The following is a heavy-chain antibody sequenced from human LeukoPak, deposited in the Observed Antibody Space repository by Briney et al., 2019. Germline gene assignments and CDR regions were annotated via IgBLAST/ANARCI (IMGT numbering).Heavy chain of an antibody. CDR2: ISIYNGKI. Sequence: ASVKVSCKASGYTFTSYGISWVRQAPGQGLEWMGWISIYNGKINYAQKFQGRVTMTTDTSTSTAYMELRSLKSDDTAVYYCARWDYYDSRTFDIWGQGTMVTVS. V-gene: IGHV1-18*01. CDR3: ARWDYYDSRTFDI. J-gene: IGHJ3*02. D-gene: IGHD3-22*01. CDR1: GYTFTSYG.